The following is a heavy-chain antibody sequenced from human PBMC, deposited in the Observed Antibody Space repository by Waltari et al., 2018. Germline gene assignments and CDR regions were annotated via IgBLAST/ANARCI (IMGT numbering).Heavy chain of an antibody. D-gene: IGHD6-6*01. CDR1: GYTFTSYG. V-gene: IGHV1-18*01. CDR2: ISAYNGNT. J-gene: IGHJ5*02. CDR3: ARDRIEDSSSSEGIVFGKRMFDP. Sequence: QVQLVQSGAEVKKPGASVKVSCKASGYTFTSYGISWVRQAPGQGLEWMGWISAYNGNTNYAQKLQGRVTMTTDTSTSTAYMELRSLRSDDTAVYYCARDRIEDSSSSEGIVFGKRMFDPWGQGTLVTVSS.